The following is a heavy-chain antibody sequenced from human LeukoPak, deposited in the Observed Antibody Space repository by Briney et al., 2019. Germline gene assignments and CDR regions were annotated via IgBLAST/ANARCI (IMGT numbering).Heavy chain of an antibody. Sequence: GGSLRLSCAASGFTFSSYTMNWVRQAPGKGLEWVSSISGSSYYIYYADSVKGRFTISRDNAKNSLYLQMNSLRAEDTALYYCARGSQWLADYWGQGTLVTVSS. V-gene: IGHV3-21*01. CDR2: ISGSSYYI. CDR3: ARGSQWLADY. D-gene: IGHD6-19*01. J-gene: IGHJ4*02. CDR1: GFTFSSYT.